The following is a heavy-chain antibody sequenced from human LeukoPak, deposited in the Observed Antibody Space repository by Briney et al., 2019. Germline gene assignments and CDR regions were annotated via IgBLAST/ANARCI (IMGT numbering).Heavy chain of an antibody. CDR2: INPSGGST. V-gene: IGHV1-46*01. D-gene: IGHD1-26*01. CDR3: ARVMWELRLLDYYYYMDV. J-gene: IGHJ6*03. CDR1: GYTFTSYY. Sequence: ASVKVSCKASGYTFTSYYMHWVRQAPGQGLEWMGIINPSGGSTSYAQKFQGRVTMTRDTSTSTVYMELSSLRSEDTAVYYCARVMWELRLLDYYYYMDVWGKGTTVTISS.